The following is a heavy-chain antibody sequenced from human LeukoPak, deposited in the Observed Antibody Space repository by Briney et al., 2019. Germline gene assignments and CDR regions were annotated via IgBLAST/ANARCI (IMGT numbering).Heavy chain of an antibody. CDR3: ARDHDGKDY. Sequence: PGGSLRHSCAASGFSCGRYWMSWVRQAPGKVLEWVANINQDGGDKYHADSVKGRFTISRDKAKNSLYLQMNSLRAEDTAVYYCARDHDGKDYWGQGTLVTVSS. V-gene: IGHV3-7*01. CDR1: GFSCGRYW. CDR2: INQDGGDK. J-gene: IGHJ4*02.